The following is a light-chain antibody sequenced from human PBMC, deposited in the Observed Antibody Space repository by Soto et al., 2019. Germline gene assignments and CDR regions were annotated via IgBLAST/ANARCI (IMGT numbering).Light chain of an antibody. V-gene: IGKV3-11*01. CDR1: QSVSRN. CDR3: QQRSNWPPVIT. Sequence: EIVLTQSPATLSLSPGERATLSCRASQSVSRNFAWYQQKPGQAPRLLIYDASNRATGIPARFSGSGSGTDFTLTISSLEPEDFALYYCQQRSNWPPVITFGQGTRLEIK. J-gene: IGKJ5*01. CDR2: DAS.